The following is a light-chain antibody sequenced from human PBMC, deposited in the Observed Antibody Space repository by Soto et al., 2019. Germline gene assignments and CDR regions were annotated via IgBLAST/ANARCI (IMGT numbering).Light chain of an antibody. J-gene: IGKJ5*01. Sequence: VLTLLPCTLPMPQAARLSLSCRATRNVNSNYFAWYQQKPGQAPRLLIYDASTRATGIPDRFSGSGSATDFTLTISRLEPEDFALFYRHQYRSSPITFSQGTRLEIK. CDR2: DAS. CDR3: HQYRSSPIT. V-gene: IGKV3-20*01. CDR1: RNVNSNY.